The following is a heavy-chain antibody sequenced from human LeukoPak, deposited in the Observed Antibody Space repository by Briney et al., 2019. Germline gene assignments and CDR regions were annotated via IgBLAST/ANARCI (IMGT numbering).Heavy chain of an antibody. CDR3: AKQSLYDSSGHFHY. CDR1: GFTFSSYA. J-gene: IGHJ4*02. D-gene: IGHD3-22*01. Sequence: GGSLRLSCAASGFTFSSYAMAWVRQAPGKGLEWVSTITGSGGYTYYADSVKGRFTISRDNSKNTLFLRMNSLRAEDTAVYFCAKQSLYDSSGHFHYWGQGTLVTVSS. CDR2: ITGSGGYT. V-gene: IGHV3-23*01.